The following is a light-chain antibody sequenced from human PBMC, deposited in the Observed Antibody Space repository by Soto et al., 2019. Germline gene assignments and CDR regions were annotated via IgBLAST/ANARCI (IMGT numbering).Light chain of an antibody. J-gene: IGKJ1*01. CDR2: DVS. V-gene: IGKV1-5*01. Sequence: DIQMTQSPSTLSASLGDRVTLTCRASQSISSWLAWYQQKPGKAPKLLIYDVSSVASGVPSRFSGSGSGTEFTLTISSLQPDDFATYYCQHYNSYSEAFGQGTKVDIK. CDR3: QHYNSYSEA. CDR1: QSISSW.